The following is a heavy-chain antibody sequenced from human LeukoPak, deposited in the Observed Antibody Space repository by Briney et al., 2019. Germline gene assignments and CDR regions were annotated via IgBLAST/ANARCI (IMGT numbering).Heavy chain of an antibody. D-gene: IGHD3-22*01. V-gene: IGHV3-23*01. Sequence: GGSLRLSCAASGFTVSSKYMSWVRQAPGKGLEWVSTISRTGVATYYANSVKGRFTISRDNSKNTVYLQMNSLRAEDTAVYYCAKHSHDGSAPYYEVQFDSWGQGTLVTVSS. CDR3: AKHSHDGSAPYYEVQFDS. CDR2: ISRTGVAT. J-gene: IGHJ4*02. CDR1: GFTVSSKY.